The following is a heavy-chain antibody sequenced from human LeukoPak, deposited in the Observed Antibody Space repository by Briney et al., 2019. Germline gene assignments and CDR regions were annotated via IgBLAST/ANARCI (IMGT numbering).Heavy chain of an antibody. Sequence: GGSLRLSCAASGFTFSSYVMHWVRQAPGKGLEWVAIISYDGSNEYYADSVKGRFTISRDNAKNSLYLQMNSLRAEDTAVYYCVRPKGGSIFDYWGQGTLVTVSS. CDR2: ISYDGSNE. J-gene: IGHJ4*02. CDR3: VRPKGGSIFDY. V-gene: IGHV3-30*04. CDR1: GFTFSSYV. D-gene: IGHD2-15*01.